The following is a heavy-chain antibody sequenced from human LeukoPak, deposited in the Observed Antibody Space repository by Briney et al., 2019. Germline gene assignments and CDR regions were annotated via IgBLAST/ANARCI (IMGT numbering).Heavy chain of an antibody. CDR3: ARVGYYASGPFSYFDY. V-gene: IGHV3-30-3*01. D-gene: IGHD3-10*01. J-gene: IGHJ4*02. CDR2: ISYDGSNE. Sequence: GGSLRLSCAASGFTFSGYAMHWVRQAPGKGLEWVAVISYDGSNEYYADSVKGRFTISRDNSKSTLYLQMNSLSVEDTAVYYCARVGYYASGPFSYFDYWGQGTLVTVSS. CDR1: GFTFSGYA.